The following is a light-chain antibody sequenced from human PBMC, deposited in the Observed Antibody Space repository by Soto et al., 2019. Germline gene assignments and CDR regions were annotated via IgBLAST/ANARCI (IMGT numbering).Light chain of an antibody. J-gene: IGKJ4*01. CDR2: LGS. CDR3: MQALQTPLT. Sequence: DIVMTQSPLSLPVTPGEPASISCRSSQSLLHSDGYNYLDWYLQKPGQSPQVLISLGSTRASGVPDRFSVSGSGTDFTLNISRVEAVDVGVYYCMQALQTPLTFGGGTKVVIK. CDR1: QSLLHSDGYNY. V-gene: IGKV2-28*01.